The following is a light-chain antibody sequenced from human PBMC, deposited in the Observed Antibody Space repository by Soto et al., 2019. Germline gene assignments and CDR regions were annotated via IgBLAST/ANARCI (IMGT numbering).Light chain of an antibody. CDR2: DVS. V-gene: IGLV2-14*03. CDR1: SSDIGGYDY. J-gene: IGLJ1*01. Sequence: QSALTQPASVSGFPGQSITISFTGTSSDIGGYDYVSWYQQHPGKAPKLIIYDVSGRPSGVSNRFSGSKSANTASLTISGLQAEDEADYHCSSYTSTSAPYVFGTGTKVTVL. CDR3: SSYTSTSAPYV.